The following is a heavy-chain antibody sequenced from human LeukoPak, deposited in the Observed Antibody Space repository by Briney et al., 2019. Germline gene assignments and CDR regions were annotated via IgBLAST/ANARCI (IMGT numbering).Heavy chain of an antibody. CDR2: ISSSSSYT. V-gene: IGHV3-11*05. CDR3: ARGVRWLQLSYFDY. J-gene: IGHJ4*02. D-gene: IGHD5-24*01. Sequence: PGGSLRLSCAASGFTFSDCYMSWIRQAPGKGLEWVSYISSSSSYTNYADSVKGRFTISRDNAKNALYLQMNSLRAEDTAVYYCARGVRWLQLSYFDYWGQGTLVTVSS. CDR1: GFTFSDCY.